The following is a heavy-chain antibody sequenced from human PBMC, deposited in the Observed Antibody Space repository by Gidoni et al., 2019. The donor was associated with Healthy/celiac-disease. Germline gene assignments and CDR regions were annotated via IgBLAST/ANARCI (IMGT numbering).Heavy chain of an antibody. Sequence: EVQLVETGGGLIQPGGSLRLSCAASGFTVSSNYMSWVRQAPGKGLEWVSVIYSGGSTYYADSVKGRFTISRDNSKNTLYLQMNSLRAEDTAVYYCARGGHSGWYYGVDYWGQGTLVTVSS. V-gene: IGHV3-53*02. CDR2: IYSGGST. CDR1: GFTVSSNY. J-gene: IGHJ4*02. CDR3: ARGGHSGWYYGVDY. D-gene: IGHD6-19*01.